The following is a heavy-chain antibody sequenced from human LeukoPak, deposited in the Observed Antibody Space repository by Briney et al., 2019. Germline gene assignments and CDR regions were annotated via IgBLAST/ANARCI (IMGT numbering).Heavy chain of an antibody. CDR3: ARVGYYARAFDI. Sequence: SETLSLTCTVSGGSISDSYWSWIRQPPGKALEWIGYIYNTGSTNYNPSLKGRVTISVDTSKSQFSLKLSSVTAADTAVYYCARVGYYARAFDIWGQGTMVTVSS. CDR1: GGSISDSY. J-gene: IGHJ3*02. CDR2: IYNTGST. D-gene: IGHD3-10*01. V-gene: IGHV4-59*01.